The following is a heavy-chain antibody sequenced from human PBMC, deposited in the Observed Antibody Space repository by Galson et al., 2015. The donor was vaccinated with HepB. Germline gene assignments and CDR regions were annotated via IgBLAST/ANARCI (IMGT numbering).Heavy chain of an antibody. CDR3: ARQYTYYYDSSGYYLSEMDV. CDR1: GGSISSSSYS. CDR2: IYYSGST. J-gene: IGHJ6*02. D-gene: IGHD3-22*01. V-gene: IGHV4-39*01. Sequence: ETLSLTCTVSGGSISSSSYSWGWIRQPPGKGLEWIGSIYYSGSTYYNSALRSRVTISVDTSKNQFSLKLSSVTAADTAVYYCARQYTYYYDSSGYYLSEMDVWGQGTTVTVSS.